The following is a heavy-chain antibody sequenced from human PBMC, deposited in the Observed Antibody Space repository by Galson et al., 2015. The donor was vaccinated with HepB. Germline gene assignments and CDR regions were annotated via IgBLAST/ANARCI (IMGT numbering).Heavy chain of an antibody. Sequence: SLRLSCAASGFTFNGYAMHWVRQAPGKGLEWVSGISWNGAKIDYADSVRGRFTISRDSAKSSLYLQMNSLRVEDTALYYCTKDMSNTGYSSGWFDYWGQGTLVTVSS. CDR3: TKDMSNTGYSSGWFDY. J-gene: IGHJ5*01. CDR2: ISWNGAKI. D-gene: IGHD6-19*01. V-gene: IGHV3-9*01. CDR1: GFTFNGYA.